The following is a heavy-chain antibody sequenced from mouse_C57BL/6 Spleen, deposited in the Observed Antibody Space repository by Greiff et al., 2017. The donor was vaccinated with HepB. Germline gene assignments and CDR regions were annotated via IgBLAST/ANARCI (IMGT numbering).Heavy chain of an antibody. D-gene: IGHD1-1*01. V-gene: IGHV3-6*01. J-gene: IGHJ4*01. CDR3: ARAGRITTPAMDY. CDR1: GYSITSGYY. Sequence: EVKLMESGPGLVKPSQSLSLTCSVTGYSITSGYYWNWIRQFPGNKLEWMGYISYDGSNNYNPSLKNRISITRDTSKNQFFLKLNSVTTEDTATYYCARAGRITTPAMDYWGQGTSVTVSS. CDR2: ISYDGSN.